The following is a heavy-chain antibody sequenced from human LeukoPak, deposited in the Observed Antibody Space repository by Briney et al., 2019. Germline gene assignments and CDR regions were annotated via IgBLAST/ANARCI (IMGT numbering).Heavy chain of an antibody. Sequence: GGSLRLSCAATGFTFSRFWMSWVRQAPGKGLEWLTDIKEDGSLKFYVDSVKGRFTISRDNAKESLYLQMNSLRADDTAVYYCVRGPLVTADGLVWGQGTLVTVSS. V-gene: IGHV3-7*03. CDR3: VRGPLVTADGLV. CDR2: IKEDGSLK. CDR1: GFTFSRFW. D-gene: IGHD6-13*01. J-gene: IGHJ4*02.